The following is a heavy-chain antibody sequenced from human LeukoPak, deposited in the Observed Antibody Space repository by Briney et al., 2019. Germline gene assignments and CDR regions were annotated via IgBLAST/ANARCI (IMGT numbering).Heavy chain of an antibody. CDR1: GYTYTDCY. CDR3: ARAQGDFVTGSSWFNYYYYYYMDV. D-gene: IGHD6-13*01. Sequence: ASVKGSCKACGYTYTDCYMHWVRQAAGQGIEWMGWINPTSGGTHYAQKFQGRVTMTRDTSISTAYMELSRLRSADTAVYYCARAQGDFVTGSSWFNYYYYYYMDVWGKGTTVTVSS. CDR2: INPTSGGT. V-gene: IGHV1-2*02. J-gene: IGHJ6*03.